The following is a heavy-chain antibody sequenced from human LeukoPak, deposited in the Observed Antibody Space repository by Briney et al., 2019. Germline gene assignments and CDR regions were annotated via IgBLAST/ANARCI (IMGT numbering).Heavy chain of an antibody. V-gene: IGHV3-30*03. D-gene: IGHD5-24*01. CDR2: ISYDGRNK. CDR3: ASEDGHNPNLGFDY. J-gene: IGHJ4*02. CDR1: GFSFSSYG. Sequence: PGGPLRLSCAASGFSFSSYGMHWVRQAPGKGLEWVAVISYDGRNKYYADSVKGRFTISRDTSKNTLYLQVNSLRAEDTAVYYCASEDGHNPNLGFDYWGQGTLVTVSS.